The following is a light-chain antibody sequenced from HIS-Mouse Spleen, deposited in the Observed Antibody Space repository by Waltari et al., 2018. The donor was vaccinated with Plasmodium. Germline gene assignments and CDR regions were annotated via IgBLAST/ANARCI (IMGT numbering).Light chain of an antibody. CDR1: ALPKKY. J-gene: IGLJ3*02. V-gene: IGLV3-10*01. CDR3: YSTDSSGNHRV. CDR2: EDR. Sequence: SYELTQPPSVSVSPGQTARITCSGDALPKKYAYWYQQKSGQAPVLVIDEDRKRPSGIPERFSGTSSGTIATLTISGAQVEDEADDYGYSTDSSGNHRVFGGGTKLTVL.